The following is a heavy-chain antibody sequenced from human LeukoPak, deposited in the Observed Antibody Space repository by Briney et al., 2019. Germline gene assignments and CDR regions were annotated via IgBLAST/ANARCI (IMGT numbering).Heavy chain of an antibody. Sequence: GASVKVSCKASGYTFTGYYMHWVRQAPGQGLEWMGWINPNSGGTNYAQKFQGWVTMTRDTSISTACMELSRLRSDDTAVYYCARADLLWFGELWGDNWFDPWGQGTLVTVSS. CDR2: INPNSGGT. J-gene: IGHJ5*02. D-gene: IGHD3-10*01. V-gene: IGHV1-2*04. CDR3: ARADLLWFGELWGDNWFDP. CDR1: GYTFTGYY.